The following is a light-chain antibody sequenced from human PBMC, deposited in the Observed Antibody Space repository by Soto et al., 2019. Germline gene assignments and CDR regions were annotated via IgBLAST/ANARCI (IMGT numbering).Light chain of an antibody. J-gene: IGKJ1*01. CDR3: LQYNSYPRT. V-gene: IGKV1-5*03. CDR1: QSIGSS. Sequence: DIQMTQSPSTLSASVGDRVTITCRASQSIGSSLAWYQQKPGKAPILLIFTASTLESGVPSRFSGSGSGTEFTLTISSLQPDDFASYYCLQYNSYPRTFGQGTKVEIK. CDR2: TAS.